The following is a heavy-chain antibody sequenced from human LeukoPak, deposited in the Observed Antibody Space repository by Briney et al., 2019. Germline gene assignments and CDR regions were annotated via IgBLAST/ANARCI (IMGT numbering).Heavy chain of an antibody. Sequence: SETLSLTCAVYGGSFSGYYWSWIRQPPGKGLEWIGEINHSGSTNYNPSLKSRVTISVDTSKNQFSLKLSSVTAADTAVYYCASDYVNPAGEGAAAGKVTPRRFDYWGQGTLVTVSS. CDR2: INHSGST. CDR1: GGSFSGYY. J-gene: IGHJ4*02. V-gene: IGHV4-34*01. D-gene: IGHD6-13*01. CDR3: ASDYVNPAGEGAAAGKVTPRRFDY.